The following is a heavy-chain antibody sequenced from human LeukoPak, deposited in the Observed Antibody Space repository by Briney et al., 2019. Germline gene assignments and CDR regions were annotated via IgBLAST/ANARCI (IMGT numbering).Heavy chain of an antibody. V-gene: IGHV3-30-3*01. CDR3: ARGAYYYED. Sequence: GGSLRLPCAASGFTFSSYAMHWVRQAPGKGLEWVAVISYDGSNKYYADSVEGRFTISRDNAKNSLYLQMNSLRAEDTAVYYCARGAYYYEDWGQGTLVTVSS. J-gene: IGHJ4*02. D-gene: IGHD3-22*01. CDR1: GFTFSSYA. CDR2: ISYDGSNK.